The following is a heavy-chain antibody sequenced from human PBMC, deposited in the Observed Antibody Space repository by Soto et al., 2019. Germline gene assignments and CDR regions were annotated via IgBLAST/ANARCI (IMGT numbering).Heavy chain of an antibody. CDR1: GFTFSSYA. CDR2: ISSNGGST. J-gene: IGHJ4*02. Sequence: GVSLRLSCAASGFTFSSYAMHWVRQAPGKGLEYVSAISSNGGSTYYANSVKGRFTISRDNSKNTLYLQMGSLRAEDMAVYYCARTLYDFWSGYYPYYFDYWGQGTLVTVSS. V-gene: IGHV3-64*01. CDR3: ARTLYDFWSGYYPYYFDY. D-gene: IGHD3-3*01.